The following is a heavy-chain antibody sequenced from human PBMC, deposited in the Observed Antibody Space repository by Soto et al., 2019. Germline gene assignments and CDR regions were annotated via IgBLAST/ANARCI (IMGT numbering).Heavy chain of an antibody. J-gene: IGHJ4*02. D-gene: IGHD2-15*01. CDR3: AKATVVVAATGFDY. Sequence: HPGGSLRLSCAASGFTFSSYAISWVRQAPGKGLEWVSAISGSGGSTYYADSVKGRFTISRDNSKNTLYLQMNSLRAEDTAVHYCAKATVVVAATGFDYWGQGTLVTVSS. V-gene: IGHV3-23*01. CDR2: ISGSGGST. CDR1: GFTFSSYA.